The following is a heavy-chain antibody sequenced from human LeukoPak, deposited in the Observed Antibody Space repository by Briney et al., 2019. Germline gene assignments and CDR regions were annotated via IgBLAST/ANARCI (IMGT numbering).Heavy chain of an antibody. D-gene: IGHD3-22*01. CDR2: IDWDEDK. CDR1: GFSLSTSGMC. J-gene: IGHJ3*02. CDR3: ARILPGSYYYDSSGYLQGDAFDI. Sequence: SGPTLVNPTQTLTLTCTFSGFSLSTSGMCVSWIRQPPGKALEWLARIDWDEDKYYSTSLKTRLTISKDTSKNQVVLTMTNMDPVDTATYYCARILPGSYYYDSSGYLQGDAFDIWGQGTMVTVSS. V-gene: IGHV2-70*11.